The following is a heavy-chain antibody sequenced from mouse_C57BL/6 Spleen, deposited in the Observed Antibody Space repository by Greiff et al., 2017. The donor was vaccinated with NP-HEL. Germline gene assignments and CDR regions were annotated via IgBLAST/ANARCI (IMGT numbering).Heavy chain of an antibody. Sequence: QVQLQQPGAELVKPGASVKLSCKASGYTFTSYWMHWVKQRPGQGLEWIGMIHPNSGSTNYNEKFKSKATLTVDKSSSTAYMQLSSLTSEDSAVYDCARGGGYWYFDVWGTGTTVTVSS. J-gene: IGHJ1*03. CDR3: ARGGGYWYFDV. V-gene: IGHV1-64*01. CDR1: GYTFTSYW. CDR2: IHPNSGST.